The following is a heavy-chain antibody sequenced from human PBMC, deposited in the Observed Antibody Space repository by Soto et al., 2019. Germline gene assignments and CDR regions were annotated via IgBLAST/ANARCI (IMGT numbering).Heavy chain of an antibody. D-gene: IGHD5-18*01. V-gene: IGHV4-31*02. J-gene: IGHJ4*02. CDR1: GGSISSEGYY. CDR2: IYYSGTT. CDR3: ARGRGYSYGPYYFDY. Sequence: NPSETLSLTXTVSGGSISSEGYYWSWFRQLPGKGLEWIGDIYYSGTTYHNPSLRSRLTISGDASKNQFSLKLSSVTDADTALYYCARGRGYSYGPYYFDYWGQGTLVTVSS.